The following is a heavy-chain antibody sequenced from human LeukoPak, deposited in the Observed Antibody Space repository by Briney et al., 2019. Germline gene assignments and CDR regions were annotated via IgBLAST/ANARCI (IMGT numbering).Heavy chain of an antibody. CDR3: ARDLKTSGWYGDFDY. CDR2: IFSGGST. CDR1: GFTFSSYA. Sequence: PGGSLRLSCAASGFTFSSYAMSWVRQAPGKGLEWVSAIFSGGSTFYADSVTGRFTISRDTSKNTVYLEMNSLRAEDTAVYYCARDLKTSGWYGDFDYWGQGTLVTVSS. D-gene: IGHD6-19*01. V-gene: IGHV3-53*01. J-gene: IGHJ4*02.